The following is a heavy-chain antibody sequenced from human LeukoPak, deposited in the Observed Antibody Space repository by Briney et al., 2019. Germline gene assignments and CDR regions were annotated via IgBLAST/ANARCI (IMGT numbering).Heavy chain of an antibody. CDR3: ARDKDYGDKRLLDY. Sequence: GGSLRLSCVASGLTVSSYSMNWVRQTPGKGLEWVSSISSGSSYIYYADSVKGRFTISRDNAKNSLYLQMNSLRAEDTAVYYCARDKDYGDKRLLDYWGQGTLVTASS. CDR1: GLTVSSYS. D-gene: IGHD4-23*01. V-gene: IGHV3-21*01. J-gene: IGHJ4*02. CDR2: ISSGSSYI.